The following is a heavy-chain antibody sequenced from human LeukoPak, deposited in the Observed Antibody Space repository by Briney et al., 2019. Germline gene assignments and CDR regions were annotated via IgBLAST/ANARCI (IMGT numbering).Heavy chain of an antibody. CDR1: GFTFSSYR. CDR3: ARHASLRSPFDP. V-gene: IGHV3-48*01. Sequence: GGSLRLSCAASGFTFSSYRMNWDRQAPGEGLEWVSYISSSSSTIYYADSVKGRFTISRDNAKNSLYLQMNSLRAEDTAVYYCARHASLRSPFDPWGQGTLVTVSS. J-gene: IGHJ5*02. CDR2: ISSSSSTI. D-gene: IGHD4-17*01.